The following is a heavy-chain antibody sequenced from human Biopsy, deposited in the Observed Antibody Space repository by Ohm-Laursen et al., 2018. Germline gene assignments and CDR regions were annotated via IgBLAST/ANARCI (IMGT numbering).Heavy chain of an antibody. Sequence: TLSLTCTVSGVSISVDGYYWAWIRQLPGKGLDWIGYIYHSGTTYYNLSLKSRLTMSVDTSKNEFSLRLRSVTAADTAVYFCATFRASWDTTQGGDYWGQGTLVTVSP. CDR3: ATFRASWDTTQGGDY. CDR2: IYHSGTT. CDR1: GVSISVDGYY. V-gene: IGHV4-31*03. J-gene: IGHJ4*02. D-gene: IGHD1-26*01.